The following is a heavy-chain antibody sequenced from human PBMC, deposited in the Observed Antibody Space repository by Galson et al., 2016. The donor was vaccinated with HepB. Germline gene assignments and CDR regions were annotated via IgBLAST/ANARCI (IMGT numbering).Heavy chain of an antibody. CDR1: GFTFSDYY. CDR2: MSGSATAI. J-gene: IGHJ3*02. Sequence: SLRLSCAASGFTFSDYYMSWIRQAPGKGLEWIAYMSGSATAIYYAASVKGRFTISRDNAKNSLYLQMNSLRVEDTALYYCARVLDNGIRSYIYNDAFDIWGLGTIVTVSS. CDR3: ARVLDNGIRSYIYNDAFDI. D-gene: IGHD5-18*01. V-gene: IGHV3-11*01.